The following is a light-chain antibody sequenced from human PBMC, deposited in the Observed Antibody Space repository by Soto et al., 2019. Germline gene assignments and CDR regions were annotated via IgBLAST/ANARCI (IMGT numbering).Light chain of an antibody. V-gene: IGKV1-5*03. Sequence: DIQMTQSPSTLSASVGDRVTITCRASQSISSWLAWYQQKPGKAPKLLIYKASSLESGVPSRFSGSGSGTEFTLTISRLQPDDFATYYSQQYNSYWTFGQGTKVEIK. CDR2: KAS. CDR3: QQYNSYWT. J-gene: IGKJ1*01. CDR1: QSISSW.